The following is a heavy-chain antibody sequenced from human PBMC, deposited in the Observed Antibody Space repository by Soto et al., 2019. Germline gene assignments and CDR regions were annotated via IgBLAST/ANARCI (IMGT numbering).Heavy chain of an antibody. J-gene: IGHJ4*02. CDR1: GGSFSCYY. CDR3: ARGCRSAMTTCEPQYY. CDR2: INHSGST. D-gene: IGHD4-17*01. V-gene: IGHV4-34*01. Sequence: SETLSLTCAVYGGSFSCYYWSWIRQPPGKGLEWIGEINHSGSTNYNPSLKSRVTISVDTSKNQFSLKLSSVTAADTAMYYCARGCRSAMTTCEPQYYWGQGTLVTVSS.